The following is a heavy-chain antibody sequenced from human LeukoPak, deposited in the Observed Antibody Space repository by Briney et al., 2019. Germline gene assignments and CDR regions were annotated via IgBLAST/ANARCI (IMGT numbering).Heavy chain of an antibody. CDR3: AMEKGSSGYYFSNDAFDI. V-gene: IGHV4-34*01. Sequence: SETLSLTCAVYGGSFSGYYWSWIRQPPGKGLEWIGEINHSGSTNYNPSLKSRVTISVDTSKNQFSLKLSSVTAADTAVYYCAMEKGSSGYYFSNDAFDIWGQGTMVTVSS. J-gene: IGHJ3*02. CDR2: INHSGST. D-gene: IGHD3-22*01. CDR1: GGSFSGYY.